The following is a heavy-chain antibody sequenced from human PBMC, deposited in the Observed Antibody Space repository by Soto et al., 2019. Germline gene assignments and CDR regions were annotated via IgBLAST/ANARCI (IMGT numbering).Heavy chain of an antibody. CDR3: ARRRGPDVDFDY. J-gene: IGHJ4*02. Sequence: PGESLKISCKGSGYIFTNYWIGWVRQMPGKGLEWMGIIYPSDSDTRYSPSFQGQVTISAAKSINTAYLQWSSLKASDTARYYCARRRGPDVDFDYWGQGTLVTVSS. V-gene: IGHV5-51*01. CDR1: GYIFTNYW. CDR2: IYPSDSDT.